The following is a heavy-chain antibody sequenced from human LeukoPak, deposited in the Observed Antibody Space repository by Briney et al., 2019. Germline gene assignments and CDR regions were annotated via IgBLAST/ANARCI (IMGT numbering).Heavy chain of an antibody. CDR3: ARDSYYYDSSGYYRFDY. CDR1: GGSVSSVSSY. V-gene: IGHV4-61*02. J-gene: IGHJ4*02. D-gene: IGHD3-22*01. Sequence: SETLSLTCTVSGGSVSSVSSYWSWIRQPAGKGLEWIGRIFTSESTNYNPSLKSRVTMSVDTSKNQFSLKLRSVTAADTAVYYCARDSYYYDSSGYYRFDYWGQGTLVTVSS. CDR2: IFTSEST.